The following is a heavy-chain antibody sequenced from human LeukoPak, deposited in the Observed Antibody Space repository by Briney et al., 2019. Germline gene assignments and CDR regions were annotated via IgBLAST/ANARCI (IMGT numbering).Heavy chain of an antibody. D-gene: IGHD4-17*01. CDR3: ARKAITVTTFDY. V-gene: IGHV3-66*01. Sequence: GGSLRLSCAASGLTVSSNYMSWVRQAPGKGLEWVSVIYSGGSTYYADSVKGRFTISRDNSKNTLYLQMNSLRDEDTAVYYCARKAITVTTFDYWGQGTLVTVSS. CDR1: GLTVSSNY. J-gene: IGHJ4*02. CDR2: IYSGGST.